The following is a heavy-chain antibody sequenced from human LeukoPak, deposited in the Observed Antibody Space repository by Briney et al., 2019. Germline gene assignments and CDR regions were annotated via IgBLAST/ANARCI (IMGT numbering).Heavy chain of an antibody. J-gene: IGHJ4*02. CDR1: GFTFSSYW. CDR3: ARVFSGTYLNYHHFDY. Sequence: GGSLRLSCAASGFTFSSYWMSWVRQAPGKGLEWVANIKQDGSEKYYVDSVKGRFTISRDNAKNSLYLQMNSLRAEDTAVYYCARVFSGTYLNYHHFDYWGQGTLVTVSS. V-gene: IGHV3-7*01. D-gene: IGHD1-26*01. CDR2: IKQDGSEK.